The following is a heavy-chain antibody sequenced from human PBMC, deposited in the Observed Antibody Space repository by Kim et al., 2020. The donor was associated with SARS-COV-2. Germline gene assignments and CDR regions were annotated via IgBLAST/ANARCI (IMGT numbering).Heavy chain of an antibody. CDR2: IYHSGST. V-gene: IGHV4-4*02. CDR3: ATGASVYDSSGYYSSPDDY. CDR1: GGSISSSNW. Sequence: SETLSLTCAVSGGSISSSNWWSWVRQPPGKGLEWIGEIYHSGSTNYNPSLKSRVTISVDKSKNQFSLKLSSVTAADTAVYYCATGASVYDSSGYYSSPDDYWGQGTLVTVSS. J-gene: IGHJ4*02. D-gene: IGHD3-22*01.